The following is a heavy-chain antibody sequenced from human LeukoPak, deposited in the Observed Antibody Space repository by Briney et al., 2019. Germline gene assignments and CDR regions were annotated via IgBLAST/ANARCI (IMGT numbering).Heavy chain of an antibody. D-gene: IGHD5-24*01. Sequence: QPGGSLRLSCAASGFTPSSYWMHWVRQAPGKGLVWVSGINTDESSTFYADSMKGRFTISRDNSKKTLFLQMNSLRAEDTAVYYCGKGDGYNDNWGQGTLVTVSS. CDR2: INTDESST. CDR1: GFTPSSYW. CDR3: GKGDGYNDN. J-gene: IGHJ4*02. V-gene: IGHV3-74*01.